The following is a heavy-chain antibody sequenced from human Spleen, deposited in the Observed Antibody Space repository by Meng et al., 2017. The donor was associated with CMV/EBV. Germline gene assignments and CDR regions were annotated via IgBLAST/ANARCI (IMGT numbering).Heavy chain of an antibody. CDR3: ARVVYGGNWADGMDV. D-gene: IGHD4-23*01. J-gene: IGHJ6*02. CDR2: INPNSGAI. CDR1: GYTFFNHG. V-gene: IGHV1-2*02. Sequence: ASVKVSCKTSGYTFFNHGISWVRQAPGQVFEWMGWINPNSGAINYAQSFQGRVTLTRDTSINIAYMELSSLRSDDTAIYYCARVVYGGNWADGMDVWGQGTTVTVSS.